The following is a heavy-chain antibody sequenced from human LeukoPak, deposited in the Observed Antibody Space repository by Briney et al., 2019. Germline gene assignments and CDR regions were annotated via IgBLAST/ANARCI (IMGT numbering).Heavy chain of an antibody. Sequence: GGSLRLSCAASGFTFSDHYMGWVRQAPGKGLEWVGRTRNKANSYTTEYAASVKGRFTISRDDSKNSLYLQMNSLKTEDTAVYYCARDEGNDYGGKGSFDIWGQGTMVTVSS. CDR1: GFTFSDHY. V-gene: IGHV3-72*01. CDR2: TRNKANSYTT. D-gene: IGHD4-23*01. CDR3: ARDEGNDYGGKGSFDI. J-gene: IGHJ3*02.